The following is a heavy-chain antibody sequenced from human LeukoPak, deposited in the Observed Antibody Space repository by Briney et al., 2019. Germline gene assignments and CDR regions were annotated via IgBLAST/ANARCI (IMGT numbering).Heavy chain of an antibody. D-gene: IGHD2-21*01. CDR1: GLTFSGYA. CDR3: VRDRAYSFDY. Sequence: GGSLRLSCAASGLTFSGYAMNWVRQAPGKGLEWVSHIYISSSSNIISYADSVKGRFTISRDNAQNSLYLQMNGLRDEDTAVYYCVRDRAYSFDYWGQGILVTVSS. V-gene: IGHV3-48*02. J-gene: IGHJ4*02. CDR2: ISSSSNII.